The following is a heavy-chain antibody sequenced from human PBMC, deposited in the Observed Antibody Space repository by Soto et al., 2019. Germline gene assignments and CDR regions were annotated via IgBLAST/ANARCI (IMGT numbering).Heavy chain of an antibody. J-gene: IGHJ4*02. D-gene: IGHD5-18*01. CDR1: GGTFSSYA. Sequence: QVQLGQSGAEVKKPGSSVKVSCKASGGTFSSYAISWVRQAPGQGLEWMGGIIPIFGTANYAQTFQGRVTITEEKTTSTAYMEQSSLRSEDTAVYYCATLGGTAMVKIDYWGQGTLVTVSS. CDR2: IIPIFGTA. CDR3: ATLGGTAMVKIDY. V-gene: IGHV1-69*06.